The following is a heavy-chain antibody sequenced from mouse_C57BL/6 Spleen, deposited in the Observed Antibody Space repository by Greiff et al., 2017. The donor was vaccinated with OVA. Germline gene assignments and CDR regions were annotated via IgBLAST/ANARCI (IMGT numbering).Heavy chain of an antibody. J-gene: IGHJ4*01. CDR3: ARSANWDLYYYSIDY. Sequence: QVQLQQPGTELVKPGASVKLSCKASGYTFTSYWMHWVKQRPGQGLEWIGNINPSNGGTNYNEKFKSKATLTVDKSSSTAYMQLSRLTSEDSAVYYCARSANWDLYYYSIDYWGQGTSVTVSS. V-gene: IGHV1-53*01. CDR1: GYTFTSYW. D-gene: IGHD4-1*01. CDR2: INPSNGGT.